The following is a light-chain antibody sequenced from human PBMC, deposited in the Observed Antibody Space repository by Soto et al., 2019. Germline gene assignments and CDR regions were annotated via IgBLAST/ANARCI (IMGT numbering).Light chain of an antibody. CDR1: SSDVGGYNY. Sequence: QSALTQPASVSGSPGQSIAISCTGASSDVGGYNYVSWNQQHPGKAPRLMIYDVSNRPSGVSDRFSGSKSGNTASLTISGLQAEDEAEYYCSSYTSSSTYVFGTGTTVTVL. J-gene: IGLJ1*01. CDR2: DVS. V-gene: IGLV2-14*01. CDR3: SSYTSSSTYV.